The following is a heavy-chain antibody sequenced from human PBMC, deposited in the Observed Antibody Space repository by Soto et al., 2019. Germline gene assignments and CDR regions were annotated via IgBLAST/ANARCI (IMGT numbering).Heavy chain of an antibody. D-gene: IGHD3-10*01. Sequence: EEQLVESGGCLVQPGRSLRLSCAASEFTFEDYAMHWVRQAPGKGLEWVSGISWNSGTLVYADSVKGRFTISRDNAKNSLFLQMNSLRAEDTALYFCAKGRTRPLQLGSFGDNAFNVWGQGTMVTVSS. V-gene: IGHV3-9*01. CDR1: EFTFEDYA. J-gene: IGHJ3*01. CDR2: ISWNSGTL. CDR3: AKGRTRPLQLGSFGDNAFNV.